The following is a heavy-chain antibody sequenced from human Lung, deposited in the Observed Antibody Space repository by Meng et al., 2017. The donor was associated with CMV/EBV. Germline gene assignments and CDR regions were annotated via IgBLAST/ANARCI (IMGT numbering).Heavy chain of an antibody. CDR2: INSDGSST. D-gene: IGHD3-22*01. J-gene: IGHJ4*02. Sequence: ESLKISXAASGFTFSSYWMHWVRQAPGKGLVWVSRINSDGSSTSYADSVKGRFTISRDNAKNTLYLQMNSLRAEDTAVYYCARDHYYDSSGLDYWGQGTLVTVSS. CDR3: ARDHYYDSSGLDY. V-gene: IGHV3-74*01. CDR1: GFTFSSYW.